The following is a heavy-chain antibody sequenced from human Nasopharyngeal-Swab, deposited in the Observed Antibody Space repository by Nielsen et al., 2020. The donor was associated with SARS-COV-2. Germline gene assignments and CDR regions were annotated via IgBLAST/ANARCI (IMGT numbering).Heavy chain of an antibody. Sequence: SETLSLTCTVSGGSISSGGYYWSWIRQHPGKGLEWIGYIYYSGSTYYNPSLKSRVTISVDTSKNQFSLKLSSVTAADTAVYYCARGDLTYYDFWSGFDYWGKGTLVTVSS. CDR1: GGSISSGGYY. V-gene: IGHV4-31*03. CDR2: IYYSGST. D-gene: IGHD3-3*01. J-gene: IGHJ4*02. CDR3: ARGDLTYYDFWSGFDY.